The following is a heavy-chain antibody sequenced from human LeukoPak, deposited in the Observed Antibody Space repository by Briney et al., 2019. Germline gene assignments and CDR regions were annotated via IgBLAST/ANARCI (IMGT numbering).Heavy chain of an antibody. Sequence: GGSLRLSCAASGFTFSNYAMSWVRQAPGKGLEWVSVISGSGDSTNYADSVKGRFTISRDNSKKTLSLQMNSLRAEDTAVYYCAKEGSGWYSAFDIWGQGTMVTVSS. V-gene: IGHV3-23*01. CDR2: ISGSGDST. CDR1: GFTFSNYA. J-gene: IGHJ3*02. D-gene: IGHD6-19*01. CDR3: AKEGSGWYSAFDI.